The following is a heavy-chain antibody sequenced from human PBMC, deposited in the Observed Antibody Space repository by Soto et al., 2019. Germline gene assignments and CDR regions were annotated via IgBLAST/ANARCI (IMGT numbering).Heavy chain of an antibody. D-gene: IGHD3-22*01. J-gene: IGHJ5*02. CDR1: GGSISSGYYY. CDR2: FYSSGSI. CDR3: ARMYSSGSGWFHP. Sequence: SETLSLTCSVSGGSISSGYYYWSWIRRHPGKGLEWIGSFYSSGSIIYNPSLKSRVSISGDTSRNQFSMTLTSVTAADTALYYCARMYSSGSGWFHPWGQGTLVTVSS. V-gene: IGHV4-30-4*01.